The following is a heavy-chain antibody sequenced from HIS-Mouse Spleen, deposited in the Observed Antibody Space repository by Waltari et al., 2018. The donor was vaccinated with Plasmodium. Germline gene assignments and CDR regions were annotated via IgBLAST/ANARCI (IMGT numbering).Heavy chain of an antibody. J-gene: IGHJ2*01. CDR1: GFTFRSYG. Sequence: EVQLVESGGGLVQPGGSLSLSCEASGFTFRSYGMSWVRQAPGKGLEWVANIKQDGSEKYYVDSVKGRFTISRDNAKNSLYLQMNSLRAEDTAVYYCASSWYWYFDLWGRGTLVTVSS. CDR2: IKQDGSEK. CDR3: ASSWYWYFDL. V-gene: IGHV3-7*01. D-gene: IGHD6-13*01.